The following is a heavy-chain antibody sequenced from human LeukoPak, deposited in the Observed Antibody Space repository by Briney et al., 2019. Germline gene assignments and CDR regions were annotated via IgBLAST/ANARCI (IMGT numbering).Heavy chain of an antibody. J-gene: IGHJ4*02. CDR1: GFTFSSYW. V-gene: IGHV3-48*04. CDR3: ARANYYGSGSYFPDFDY. D-gene: IGHD3-10*01. Sequence: GGSLRLSCAASGFTFSSYWMSWVRQAPGKGLEWVSYISSSGSTIYYADSVKGRFTISRDNAKNSLYLQMNSLRAEDTAVYYCARANYYGSGSYFPDFDYWGQGTLVTVSS. CDR2: ISSSGSTI.